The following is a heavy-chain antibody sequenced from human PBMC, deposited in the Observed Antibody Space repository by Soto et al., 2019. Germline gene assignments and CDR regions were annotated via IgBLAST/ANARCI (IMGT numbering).Heavy chain of an antibody. J-gene: IGHJ6*02. Sequence: SETLSLTCTVSGDSISSYYWSWIRQPPGKGLEWIGYIYYSGSTNYNPSLKSRVTISVDTSKNQFSLKLSSVTAADTAVYYCARLHGYCISSSCHGHYAMDVWGQGTMVTVSS. CDR3: ARLHGYCISSSCHGHYAMDV. CDR2: IYYSGST. CDR1: GDSISSYY. D-gene: IGHD2-2*01. V-gene: IGHV4-59*01.